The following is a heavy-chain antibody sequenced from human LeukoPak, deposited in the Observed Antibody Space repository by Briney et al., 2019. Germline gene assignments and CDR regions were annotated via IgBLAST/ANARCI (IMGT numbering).Heavy chain of an antibody. J-gene: IGHJ4*02. Sequence: AGQSLRLSCAPSGFTVSSNYMSCVRQAPKNGLEWVSVIYSVGNTYYADSVKGRFTISRDNSKNTLYLQMNSLRAEDTAVYYCARDGLAGMFDYWGQGTLVTVSS. D-gene: IGHD6-19*01. CDR2: IYSVGNT. CDR1: GFTVSSNY. CDR3: ARDGLAGMFDY. V-gene: IGHV3-66*01.